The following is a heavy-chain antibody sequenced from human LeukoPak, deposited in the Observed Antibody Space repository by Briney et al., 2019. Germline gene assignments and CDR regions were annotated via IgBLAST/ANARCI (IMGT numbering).Heavy chain of an antibody. CDR3: ARLFFYYCDSSGKLYYFDY. V-gene: IGHV4-39*01. CDR1: GGSISSSSYY. J-gene: IGHJ4*02. Sequence: PSETLSLTCTVSGGSISSSSYYWGWIRQPPGKGLEWIGSIYYSGSTYYNPSLKSRVTISVDTSKNQFSLKLSSVTAADTAVYYCARLFFYYCDSSGKLYYFDYWGQGTLVTVSS. D-gene: IGHD3-22*01. CDR2: IYYSGST.